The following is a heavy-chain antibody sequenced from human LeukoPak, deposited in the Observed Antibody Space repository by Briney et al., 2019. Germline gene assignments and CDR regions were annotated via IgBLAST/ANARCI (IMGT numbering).Heavy chain of an antibody. CDR3: ANSNGFRMDV. J-gene: IGHJ6*02. CDR1: GFTFSSYW. Sequence: PGGSLRLSCAASGFTFSSYWMHCVRQAPGKGLVWVSRISDGGSTTTYADSVKGRFTISRDNAKNTLSLQMNGLRAEDTAMYYCANSNGFRMDVWDQGHTVIVS. D-gene: IGHD3-22*01. V-gene: IGHV3-74*01. CDR2: ISDGGSTT.